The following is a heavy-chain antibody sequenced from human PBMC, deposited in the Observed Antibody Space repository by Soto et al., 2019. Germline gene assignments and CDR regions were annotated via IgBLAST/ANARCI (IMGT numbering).Heavy chain of an antibody. CDR1: GFTFSNAW. D-gene: IGHD3-22*01. CDR2: IKSKTDGST. V-gene: IGHV3-15*07. CDR3: VKGEYYYDSSGYYPFDY. J-gene: IGHJ4*02. Sequence: GSLRLSCAASGFTFSNAWMNWVRQAPGKGLEWVGRIKSKTDGSTHYADSVKGRFTISRDNSKNTQYLQMSSLRADDTAVYHCVKGEYYYDSSGYYPFDYWGQGTLVTVSS.